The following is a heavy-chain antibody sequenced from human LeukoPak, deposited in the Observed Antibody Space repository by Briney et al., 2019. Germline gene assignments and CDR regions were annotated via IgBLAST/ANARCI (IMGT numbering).Heavy chain of an antibody. Sequence: GASVKVSCKASGYTFTSYGISWVRQAPGQGLEWMGWISAYNGNTNYAQKLQGRVTMTTDTSTSTAYMELRSLRSDDTAVYYCARDYCSSTSCYGYYFDYWGQGTLVTVSS. V-gene: IGHV1-18*01. CDR3: ARDYCSSTSCYGYYFDY. J-gene: IGHJ4*02. CDR1: GYTFTSYG. CDR2: ISAYNGNT. D-gene: IGHD2-2*01.